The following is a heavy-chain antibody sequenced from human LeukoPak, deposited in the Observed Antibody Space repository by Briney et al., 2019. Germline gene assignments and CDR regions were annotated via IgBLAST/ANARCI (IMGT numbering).Heavy chain of an antibody. V-gene: IGHV6-1*01. CDR1: GDSVSSNSAA. Sequence: SQTLPLTCAISGDSVSSNSAAWNWIRQSPSRGLEWLGRTYYRSKWYNDYAVSVKSRITINPDTSKNQFSLQLNSVTPEDTAVYYCVRGGYCSGGSCYNWFDPWGQGTLVTVSS. J-gene: IGHJ5*02. CDR3: VRGGYCSGGSCYNWFDP. CDR2: TYYRSKWYN. D-gene: IGHD2-15*01.